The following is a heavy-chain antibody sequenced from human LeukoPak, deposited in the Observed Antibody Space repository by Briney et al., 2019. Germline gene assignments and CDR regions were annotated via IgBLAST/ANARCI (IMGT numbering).Heavy chain of an antibody. Sequence: PSETLSLTCTVSGGSISSGDYYWSWLRQPPGKGLEWIGYIYYSGSTYYNPSLKSRVTISVDTSKNQFSLKLSSVTAADTAVYYCARQRGCSSTSCYGDFDYWGQGTLVTVSS. D-gene: IGHD2-2*01. J-gene: IGHJ4*02. CDR1: GGSISSGDYY. V-gene: IGHV4-30-4*08. CDR3: ARQRGCSSTSCYGDFDY. CDR2: IYYSGST.